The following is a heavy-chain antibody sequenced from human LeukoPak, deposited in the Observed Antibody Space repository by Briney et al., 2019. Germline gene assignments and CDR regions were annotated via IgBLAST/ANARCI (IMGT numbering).Heavy chain of an antibody. D-gene: IGHD2-2*01. CDR1: GFTFSSYA. Sequence: GGSLRLSCAASGFTFSSYAMSWVRQAPGKGLEWVSAISGSGGSTYYADSVKGRFTISRDNSKNTLYLQMNSLGAEDTAVYYCAKSRVVVVPAAPTPFDYWGQGTLVTVSS. V-gene: IGHV3-23*01. CDR3: AKSRVVVVPAAPTPFDY. CDR2: ISGSGGST. J-gene: IGHJ4*02.